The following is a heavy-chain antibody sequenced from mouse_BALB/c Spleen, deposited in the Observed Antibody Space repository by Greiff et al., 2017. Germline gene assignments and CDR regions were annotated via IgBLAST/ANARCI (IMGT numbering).Heavy chain of an antibody. V-gene: IGHV1S56*01. D-gene: IGHD1-1*01. CDR3: ARGYGSSYGYYAMDY. J-gene: IGHJ4*01. Sequence: QVQLQQSGPELVKPGASVRISCKASGCTFTSYYIHWVKQRPGQGLEWIGWIYPGNVNTKYNEKFKGKATLTADKSSSTAYMQLSSLTSENSAVYFCARGYGSSYGYYAMDYWGQGTSVTVSS. CDR2: IYPGNVNT. CDR1: GCTFTSYY.